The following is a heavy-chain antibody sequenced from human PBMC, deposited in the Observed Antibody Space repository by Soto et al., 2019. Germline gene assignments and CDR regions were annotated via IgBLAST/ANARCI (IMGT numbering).Heavy chain of an antibody. CDR2: ISYDGSNK. Sequence: PGGSLRLSCAASAFTFSSYGMHWVRQAPGKGLKWMAVISYDGSNKYYADYVKGRFTISRDNSKNTLYLQMNSLRAEDTAVYYCSYYNFESIVHYYYFMDVGGQGTTVTVSS. CDR1: AFTFSSYG. D-gene: IGHD3-10*01. J-gene: IGHJ6*03. V-gene: IGHV3-30*03. CDR3: SYYNFESIVHYYYFMDV.